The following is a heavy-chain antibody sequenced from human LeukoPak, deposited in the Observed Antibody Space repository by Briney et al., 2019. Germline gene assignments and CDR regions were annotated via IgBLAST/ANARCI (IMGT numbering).Heavy chain of an antibody. J-gene: IGHJ5*02. V-gene: IGHV4-39*02. D-gene: IGHD2-2*03. Sequence: SETLSLTCTVSNGSMTSDSYYWAWVRQPPGKGLEWIGTIFYSGKTYYSASLKSRVTVSLDTSKKNFSLRLSSVTAADTAAYYCARLWIVATWFDAWGQGALVTVSS. CDR2: IFYSGKT. CDR3: ARLWIVATWFDA. CDR1: NGSMTSDSYY.